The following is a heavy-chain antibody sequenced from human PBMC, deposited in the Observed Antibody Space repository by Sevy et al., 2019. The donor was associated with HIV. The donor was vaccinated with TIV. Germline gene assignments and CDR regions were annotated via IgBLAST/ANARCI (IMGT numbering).Heavy chain of an antibody. CDR1: GFTFSSYA. V-gene: IGHV3-30-3*01. CDR2: ISYDGSNK. Sequence: GGSLRLSCAASGFTFSSYAMHWVRQAPGKGLEWVAVISYDGSNKYYADSVKGRFTISRDNSKNTLYLQMNGLRAEDTAVYYCARDIVVVPAAQGGNDAFDIWGQGTMVTVSS. D-gene: IGHD2-2*01. CDR3: ARDIVVVPAAQGGNDAFDI. J-gene: IGHJ3*02.